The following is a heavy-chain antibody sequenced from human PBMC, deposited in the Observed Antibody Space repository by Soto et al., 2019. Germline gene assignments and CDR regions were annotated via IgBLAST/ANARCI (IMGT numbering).Heavy chain of an antibody. CDR2: ISNNGDTA. Sequence: EVQLLESGGGLVQPGGSLTLSCATSGFTFSSYAMVWVRQAAEKCLEWVASISNNGDTAYYADSVKGRVTISRGNSENTLYLQMNGLRADDTALYFCAKSRVFIGAIVTLLDSWGQGTQVTVSS. J-gene: IGHJ4*02. CDR1: GFTFSSYA. V-gene: IGHV3-23*01. D-gene: IGHD3-16*02. CDR3: AKSRVFIGAIVTLLDS.